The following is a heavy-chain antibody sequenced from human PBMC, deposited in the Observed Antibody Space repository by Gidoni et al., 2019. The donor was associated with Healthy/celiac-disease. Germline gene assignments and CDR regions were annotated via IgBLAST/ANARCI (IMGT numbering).Heavy chain of an antibody. Sequence: QLQLQESGPGLVKPSETLCLTCNVSGGSISSSSYYWGWIRQPPGKGLEWIGSIYYSGSTFYNPSLKSRVTLSVDTSQNQFSLKLSSVTAADTAVYYCASRGALEMATTISYFDYWGQGTLVTVSS. CDR1: GGSISSSSYY. CDR2: IYYSGST. CDR3: ASRGALEMATTISYFDY. J-gene: IGHJ4*02. D-gene: IGHD1-26*01. V-gene: IGHV4-39*01.